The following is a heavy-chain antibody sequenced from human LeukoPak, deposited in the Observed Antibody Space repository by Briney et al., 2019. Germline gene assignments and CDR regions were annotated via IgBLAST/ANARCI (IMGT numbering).Heavy chain of an antibody. CDR2: INPSGGST. V-gene: IGHV1-46*01. Sequence: GASVKVSCKASGYTFINYYMHWVRQAPGQGLEWMGIINPSGGSTSCGQKFQGRVTMTRDMSTSTFYMELRSLRSDDTAVYYCAREMGKQQLALSYWGQGTLVTVSS. J-gene: IGHJ4*02. CDR3: AREMGKQQLALSY. D-gene: IGHD6-13*01. CDR1: GYTFINYY.